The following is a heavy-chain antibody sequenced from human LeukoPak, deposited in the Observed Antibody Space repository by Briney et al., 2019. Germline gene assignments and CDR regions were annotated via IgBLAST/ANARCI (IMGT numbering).Heavy chain of an antibody. CDR3: ARAPFYDSSGYYFGAFDI. J-gene: IGHJ3*02. V-gene: IGHV4-59*12. CDR2: IYYRGST. Sequence: SETLSLTCTVSGGSISSYYWSWIRQPPGKGLEWIGYIYYRGSTNYNPSLKSRVTISVDTSKNQFSLKLSSVTAADTAVYYCARAPFYDSSGYYFGAFDIWGQGTMVTVSS. D-gene: IGHD3-22*01. CDR1: GGSISSYY.